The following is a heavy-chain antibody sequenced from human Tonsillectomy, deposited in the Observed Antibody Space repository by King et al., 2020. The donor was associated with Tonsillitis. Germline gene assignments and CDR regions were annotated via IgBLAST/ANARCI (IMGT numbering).Heavy chain of an antibody. J-gene: IGHJ2*01. CDR2: IDYSGST. D-gene: IGHD6-6*01. V-gene: IGHV4-59*08. Sequence: VQLQESGPGLVKPSETLSLTCTVSGGSISGDYWSWVRQPPGKGLEWIGYIDYSGSTNYEPSLKSRVTKSVGTSKNHFSLRLSSVTAADTAVYYCARPYTTSFYYFDLWGRGTLVTVSS. CDR1: GGSISGDY. CDR3: ARPYTTSFYYFDL.